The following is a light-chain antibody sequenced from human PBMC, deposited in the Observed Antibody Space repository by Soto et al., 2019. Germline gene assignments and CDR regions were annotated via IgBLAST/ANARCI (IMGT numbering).Light chain of an antibody. CDR1: QSVSTN. Sequence: EIVVTQSPASLSVSPGERATLSCRASQSVSTNLAWYQQKPGQAPRLLIYGPSTRASGIPARFSGSGSGREFTLTISRLEPEDFAVYYCQQFSSYPLTFGGGTKVDIK. V-gene: IGKV3-15*01. J-gene: IGKJ4*01. CDR3: QQFSSYPLT. CDR2: GPS.